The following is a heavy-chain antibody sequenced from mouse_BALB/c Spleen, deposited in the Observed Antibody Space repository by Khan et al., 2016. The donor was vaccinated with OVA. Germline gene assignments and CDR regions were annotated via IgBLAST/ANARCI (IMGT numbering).Heavy chain of an antibody. J-gene: IGHJ1*01. CDR2: IYYSGTV. CDR3: ARNYGSLYWYFDV. Sequence: QLEESGPGLVKPSQTVSLTCTVTGISITSGNYRWSWIRQFPGNKLEWIGNIYYSGTVTYNPSLTSRTTITRDTSKHQFFLEMNSLTAEDTATYYCARNYGSLYWYFDVWGAGTTGTGAS. V-gene: IGHV3-5*02. D-gene: IGHD1-1*01. CDR1: GISITSGNYR.